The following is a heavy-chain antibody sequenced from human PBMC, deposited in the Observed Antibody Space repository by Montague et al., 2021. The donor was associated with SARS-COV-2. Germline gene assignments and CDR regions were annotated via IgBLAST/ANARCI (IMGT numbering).Heavy chain of an antibody. D-gene: IGHD3-3*01. J-gene: IGHJ5*02. CDR3: ARHVIPRRRSGLGWFDP. V-gene: IGHV4-39*01. Sequence: SETLSLTCTVSGDPIRTNSYYWGWLRQPPGKGLDWIGSIYYTGTTFSKPSLKSRVTLSVDTSKNQFSLRLSSVTAADTALYHCARHVIPRRRSGLGWFDPWGQGTLVTVSS. CDR1: GDPIRTNSYY. CDR2: IYYTGTT.